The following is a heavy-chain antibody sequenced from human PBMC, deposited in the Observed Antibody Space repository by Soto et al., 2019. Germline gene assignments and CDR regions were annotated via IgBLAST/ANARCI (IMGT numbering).Heavy chain of an antibody. D-gene: IGHD1-26*01. V-gene: IGHV3-30*18. CDR2: ISYDGSNK. J-gene: IGHJ4*02. Sequence: QVQLVESGGGVVQPGRSLRLSCAASGFTFSSYGMHWVRQAPGKGLEWVAVISYDGSNKYYADSVKGRFTISRDNSKNTLYLQMNSLRAEDTAVYYCAKGGWELLPLDYWGQGTLVTVSS. CDR1: GFTFSSYG. CDR3: AKGGWELLPLDY.